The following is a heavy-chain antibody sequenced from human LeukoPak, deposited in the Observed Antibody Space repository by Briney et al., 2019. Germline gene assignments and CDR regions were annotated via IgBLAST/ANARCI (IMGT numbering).Heavy chain of an antibody. Sequence: GGSLRLSCAASGFTFTTYAMSWVRQAPGKGLEWVSTISGSGGSTYYADSVKGRFTISRDNSKNTLYLQMNSLRAEDTAVYYCAKDFRYCSFTTCYVWFDPWGQGTLVTVSS. V-gene: IGHV3-23*01. D-gene: IGHD2-2*01. J-gene: IGHJ5*02. CDR1: GFTFTTYA. CDR2: ISGSGGST. CDR3: AKDFRYCSFTTCYVWFDP.